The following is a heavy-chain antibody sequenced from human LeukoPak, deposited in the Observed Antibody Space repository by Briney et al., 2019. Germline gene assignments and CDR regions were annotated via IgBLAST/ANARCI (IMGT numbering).Heavy chain of an antibody. CDR3: AREHSSSGWGYFDY. J-gene: IGHJ4*02. D-gene: IGHD6-25*01. V-gene: IGHV3-23*01. Sequence: GGSLRLSCAASGLTFSSYAMSWVRQAPGKGLEWVSGISGSGGSTYYADSVKGRFTISRDNSKNTLYLQMNSLRVEDTAVYYCAREHSSSGWGYFDYWGQGALVTVSS. CDR1: GLTFSSYA. CDR2: ISGSGGST.